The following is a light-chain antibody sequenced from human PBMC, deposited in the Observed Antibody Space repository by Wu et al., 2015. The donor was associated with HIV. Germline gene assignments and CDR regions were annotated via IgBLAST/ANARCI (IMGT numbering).Light chain of an antibody. CDR3: QQYNSYPYS. CDR2: KAS. Sequence: DIQMTQSPSTLSASVGDRVTIICRASQSISSWLAWYQQKRGRAPKLLIYKASSSESGVPSRFSGSGSGTEFTLTIDSLQPDDFATYYCQQYNSYPYSFGQGTELEIK. V-gene: IGKV1-5*03. J-gene: IGKJ2*03. CDR1: QSISSW.